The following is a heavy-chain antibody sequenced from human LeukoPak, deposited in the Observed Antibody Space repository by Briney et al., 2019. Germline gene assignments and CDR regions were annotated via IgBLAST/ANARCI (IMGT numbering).Heavy chain of an antibody. CDR2: IYTSGST. CDR3: ARGPKYYYDSSGYRRYYYYYMDV. Sequence: KASETLSLTCTVSGGSISSYYWSWIRQPAGKGLEWIGRIYTSGSTNYNPSLKSRVTMSVDTSKNQFSLKLSSVTAADTAVYYCARGPKYYYDSSGYRRYYYYYMDVWGKGTTVTISS. J-gene: IGHJ6*03. V-gene: IGHV4-4*07. CDR1: GGSISSYY. D-gene: IGHD3-22*01.